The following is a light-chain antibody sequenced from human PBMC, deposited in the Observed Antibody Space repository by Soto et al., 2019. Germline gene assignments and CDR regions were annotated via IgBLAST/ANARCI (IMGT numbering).Light chain of an antibody. CDR2: DAS. J-gene: IGKJ4*01. V-gene: IGKV3-11*01. CDR1: QSVGRN. CDR3: QQRSSWPLT. Sequence: EIVLTQSPATLSLSPGERATLSCRASQSVGRNLAWYQHKPGQAPRLLIYDASTGATGVPARFSGGGSGTDFTLTINTREPEDFTVYYCQQRSSWPLTFGGGTHVEMK.